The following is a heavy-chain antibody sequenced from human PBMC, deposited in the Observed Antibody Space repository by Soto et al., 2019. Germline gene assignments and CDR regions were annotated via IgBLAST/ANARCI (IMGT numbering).Heavy chain of an antibody. CDR2: IHYSGST. J-gene: IGHJ1*01. CDR3: TNYRRTDEQGYPFAY. V-gene: IGHV4-59*01. D-gene: IGHD2-15*01. Sequence: ETLCLTCTVSGGSISGSYWSWIRQTPGKVLEWVGYIHYSGSTNYNPSLKSRVTMSVDSAKNQFSLQLSSVTAADTAVYFCTNYRRTDEQGYPFAYRGQRSTVIVSS. CDR1: GGSISGSY.